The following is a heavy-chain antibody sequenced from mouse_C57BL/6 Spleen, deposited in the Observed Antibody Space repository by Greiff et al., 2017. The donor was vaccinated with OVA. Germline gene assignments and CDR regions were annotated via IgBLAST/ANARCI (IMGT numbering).Heavy chain of an antibody. CDR3: ARSGGGFDY. V-gene: IGHV1-54*01. D-gene: IGHD3-1*01. J-gene: IGHJ2*01. CDR2: INPGSGGT. Sequence: VQLQQSGAELVRPGTSVKVSCKASGYAFTNYLIEWVKQRPGQGLAWIGVINPGSGGTNYNEKFKGKATLTADKSSSTAYMQLSSLTSEDSAVYFCARSGGGFDYWGQGTTLTVSS. CDR1: GYAFTNYL.